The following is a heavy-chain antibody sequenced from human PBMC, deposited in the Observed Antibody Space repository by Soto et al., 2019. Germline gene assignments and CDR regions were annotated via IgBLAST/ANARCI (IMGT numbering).Heavy chain of an antibody. D-gene: IGHD3-22*01. J-gene: IGHJ4*02. CDR3: ARGPQSYYDSSGYYKYFDY. CDR2: ISAYNGNT. Sequence: ASVKVSFKASGYTFTSYGISWVRQAPGQGLEWMGWISAYNGNTNYAQKLQGRVTMTTDTSTSTAYMELRSLRSDDTAVYYCARGPQSYYDSSGYYKYFDYWGQGTLVTVSS. V-gene: IGHV1-18*01. CDR1: GYTFTSYG.